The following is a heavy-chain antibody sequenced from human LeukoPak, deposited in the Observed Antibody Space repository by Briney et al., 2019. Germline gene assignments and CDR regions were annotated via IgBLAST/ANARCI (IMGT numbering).Heavy chain of an antibody. CDR1: GYIFTAYY. CDR2: INPNSGGT. J-gene: IGHJ3*02. V-gene: IGHV1-2*02. CDR3: ARDLSGGALGAFDI. Sequence: ASVKVSCKASGYIFTAYYIHWLRQAPGQGLEWMGWINPNSGGTSFALNFQGRVTLTGDTSISTVYVELSRLRSDDTAVYYCARDLSGGALGAFDIWGQGTMVTVSS. D-gene: IGHD2-15*01.